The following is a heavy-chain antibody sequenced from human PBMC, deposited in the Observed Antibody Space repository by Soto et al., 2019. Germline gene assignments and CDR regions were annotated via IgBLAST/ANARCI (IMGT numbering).Heavy chain of an antibody. CDR2: INAGNGNT. D-gene: IGHD6-19*01. V-gene: IGHV1-3*01. Sequence: ASVKVSCKASGYTFTSYAMHWVRQAPGQRLEWMGWINAGNGNTKYSQKFQGRVTITRDTSGSTAYMWLSSLSSEDTAVYYCARVVAVAGTFAYFDYWGQGTLVTVSS. CDR1: GYTFTSYA. J-gene: IGHJ4*02. CDR3: ARVVAVAGTFAYFDY.